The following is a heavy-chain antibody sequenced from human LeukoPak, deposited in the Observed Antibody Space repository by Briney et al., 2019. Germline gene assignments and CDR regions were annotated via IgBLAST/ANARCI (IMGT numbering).Heavy chain of an antibody. J-gene: IGHJ6*02. CDR1: EFKFINFW. V-gene: IGHV3-7*01. Sequence: GGSLRLSCAASEFKFINFWMTWVRRAPGKGLEWVANIKQDGSEKYYVDSVKGRFTISRDNAKNSLYLQMNSLRAEDTAVYYCARMGYCSRGTCYSYYYYGMDVWGQGTTVTVSS. CDR2: IKQDGSEK. CDR3: ARMGYCSRGTCYSYYYYGMDV. D-gene: IGHD2-15*01.